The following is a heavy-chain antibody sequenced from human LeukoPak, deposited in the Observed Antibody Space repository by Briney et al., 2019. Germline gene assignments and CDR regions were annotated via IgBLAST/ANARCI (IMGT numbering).Heavy chain of an antibody. CDR3: ARVSPGNFDY. V-gene: IGHV4-34*01. CDR1: GGSFSGYY. J-gene: IGHJ4*02. Sequence: SETLSLTCAVYGGSFSGYYWSWIRQPPGKGLEWIGEINHSGSTNYNPSLKSRVTISVDTSKNQFSLKLSSVTAADTAVYYCARVSPGNFDYWGQGTLVTVSS. CDR2: INHSGST.